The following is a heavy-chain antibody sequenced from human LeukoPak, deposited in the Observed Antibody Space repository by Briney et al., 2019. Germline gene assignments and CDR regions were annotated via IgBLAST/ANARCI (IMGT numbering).Heavy chain of an antibody. CDR2: LAAASGTR. V-gene: IGHV3-23*01. CDR1: GFLFSTYT. Sequence: GGSLRLSCAASGFLFSTYTVNWVRQAPGQGLEWVAALAAASGTRYYANSVKGRFTISRDNSKNTVFLQMNSLRVEDTAVYYCAKAKVPDGKWDIDYWGQGTLVTVSS. J-gene: IGHJ4*02. D-gene: IGHD1-26*01. CDR3: AKAKVPDGKWDIDY.